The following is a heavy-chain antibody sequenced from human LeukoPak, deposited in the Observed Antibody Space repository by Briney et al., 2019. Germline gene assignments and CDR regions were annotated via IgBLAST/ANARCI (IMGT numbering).Heavy chain of an antibody. Sequence: GGSLRLSCAASGFRFSSYAMSWVRQAPGKGLEWVSAISGSGVSTYYADSVKGRFTISRDNSKNTLYLQMNSLRAEDTAVYYCARDSVAGSYGMDVWGQGTTVTVSS. CDR2: ISGSGVST. CDR1: GFRFSSYA. CDR3: ARDSVAGSYGMDV. V-gene: IGHV3-23*01. J-gene: IGHJ6*02. D-gene: IGHD6-19*01.